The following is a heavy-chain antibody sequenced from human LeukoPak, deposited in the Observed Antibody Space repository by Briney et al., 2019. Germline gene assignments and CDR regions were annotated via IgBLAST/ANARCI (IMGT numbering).Heavy chain of an antibody. J-gene: IGHJ4*02. Sequence: PSETLSLTCTVSGYSISSGYYWGWIRQPPGKGLEWIGSIYHSGSTYYNPSLKSRVTISVDTSKNQFSLKLSSMTAADTAVYYCASLSYYDLSGYFYWGQGTLVTVSS. CDR2: IYHSGST. V-gene: IGHV4-38-2*02. D-gene: IGHD3-22*01. CDR1: GYSISSGYY. CDR3: ASLSYYDLSGYFY.